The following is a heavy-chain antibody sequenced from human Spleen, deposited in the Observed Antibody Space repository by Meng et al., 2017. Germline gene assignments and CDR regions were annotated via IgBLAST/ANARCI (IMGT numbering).Heavy chain of an antibody. Sequence: QVQLQESGPGLLKPSETLSLTCAVYGESFSGYYWSWIRQAPGKGLEWIGEINHSGSPNYSPSLRSRVTISVHTSKNQFSLMLSSVTAADTAVYYCARVQRLRVLADWGQGSLVTVSS. D-gene: IGHD3-3*01. J-gene: IGHJ4*02. CDR2: INHSGSP. V-gene: IGHV4-34*01. CDR3: ARVQRLRVLAD. CDR1: GESFSGYY.